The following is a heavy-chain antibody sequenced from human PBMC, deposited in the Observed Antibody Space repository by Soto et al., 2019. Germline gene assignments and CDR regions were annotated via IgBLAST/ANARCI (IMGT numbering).Heavy chain of an antibody. CDR1: GWSFSGYY. J-gene: IGHJ5*02. Sequence: SETLSLTCAVYGWSFSGYYWSWIRPPPGKGLEWIGEINHSGSTNYNPSLKSRVTISVDTSKNQFSLKLSSVTAADTAVYYCARGGIAARPRWFDPWGQGTLVTVSS. D-gene: IGHD6-6*01. CDR3: ARGGIAARPRWFDP. CDR2: INHSGST. V-gene: IGHV4-34*01.